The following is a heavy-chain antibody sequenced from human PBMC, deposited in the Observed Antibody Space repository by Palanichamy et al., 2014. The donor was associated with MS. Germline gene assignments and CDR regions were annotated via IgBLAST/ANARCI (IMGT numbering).Heavy chain of an antibody. CDR2: ISAYNGNT. J-gene: IGHJ6*02. D-gene: IGHD2-2*01. CDR1: GYTFTSYG. V-gene: IGHV1-18*01. CDR3: AREGGQDIVVVPAAKTSYYYYYGMDV. Sequence: QSGAEVKKPGASVKVSCKASGYTFTSYGISWVRQAPGQGLEWMGWISAYNGNTNYAQKLQGRVTMTTDTSTSTAYMELRSPRSDDTAVYYCAREGGQDIVVVPAAKTSYYYYYGMDVWGQGTTVTVSS.